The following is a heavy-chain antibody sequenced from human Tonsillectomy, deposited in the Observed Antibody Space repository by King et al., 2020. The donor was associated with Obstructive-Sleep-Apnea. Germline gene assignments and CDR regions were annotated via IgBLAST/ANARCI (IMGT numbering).Heavy chain of an antibody. Sequence: QLVQSGGGAVQPGRSLRLSCAASGFTFSSYAMHWVRQAPGKGLEGVAVISYDGSNKFYADSVKGRFTISRDTSKNTLYLQMNSLRAEDTAVYYCARDYARITMIVVVSPFDYWGQGTLVTVSS. D-gene: IGHD3-22*01. J-gene: IGHJ4*02. CDR3: ARDYARITMIVVVSPFDY. V-gene: IGHV3-30-3*01. CDR1: GFTFSSYA. CDR2: ISYDGSNK.